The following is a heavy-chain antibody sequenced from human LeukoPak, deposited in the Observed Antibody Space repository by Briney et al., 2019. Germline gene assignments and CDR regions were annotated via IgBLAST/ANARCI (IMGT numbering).Heavy chain of an antibody. CDR2: ISDNEEVP. CDR1: GFNFNYYA. V-gene: IGHV3-23*01. CDR3: ARHDSFIPY. J-gene: IGHJ4*02. D-gene: IGHD5-18*01. Sequence: PGGSLRLSCAASGFNFNYYAVSWVRQAPGKGLEWVSGISDNEEVPYYTDSVKGRFTISRDNAKNTVYLQLNNLRADDTAVYFCARHDSFIPYWGQGTLVSVSP.